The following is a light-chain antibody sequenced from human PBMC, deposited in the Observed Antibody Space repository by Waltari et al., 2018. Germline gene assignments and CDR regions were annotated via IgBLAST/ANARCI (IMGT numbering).Light chain of an antibody. CDR3: QAWDSSTLYV. J-gene: IGLJ1*01. CDR2: QDS. V-gene: IGLV3-1*01. CDR1: KLGDKY. Sequence: SYELTQPPSVSVSPGQTASITCSGDKLGDKYACWYQQKPGQSPVLVIYQDSKRPSGIHERFSGSNSGNTATLTISGTQAMDEADYYCQAWDSSTLYVFGTGTNVTVL.